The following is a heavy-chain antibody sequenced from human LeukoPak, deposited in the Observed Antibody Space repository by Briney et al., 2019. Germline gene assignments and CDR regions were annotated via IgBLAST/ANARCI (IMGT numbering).Heavy chain of an antibody. V-gene: IGHV3-53*01. CDR2: IYSGGST. J-gene: IGHJ3*01. CDR1: GFTVSSNY. D-gene: IGHD1-1*01. Sequence: PGGSLRLSCAASGFTVSSNYMSWVRQAPGKGLEWVSVIYSGGSTYYTDSVKGRFTISRDNSKNTLYLQMNSLRAEDTAVYYCAKVTGTRIGPFDVWGQGTMVTVS. CDR3: AKVTGTRIGPFDV.